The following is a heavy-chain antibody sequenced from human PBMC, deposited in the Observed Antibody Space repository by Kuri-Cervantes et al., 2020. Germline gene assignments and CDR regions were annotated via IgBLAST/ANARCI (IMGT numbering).Heavy chain of an antibody. V-gene: IGHV3-9*01. J-gene: IGHJ4*02. CDR2: ISWNSGSI. Sequence: SLKISCATSGFTFDDYAMHWVRQAPGKGLEWVSGISWNSGSIGYADSVKGRFTISRDNSKNTFFLQMTSLRAEDTAIYYCTSRPGVVDTLGSFDYWGQGTLVTVSS. CDR1: GFTFDDYA. D-gene: IGHD2-21*01. CDR3: TSRPGVVDTLGSFDY.